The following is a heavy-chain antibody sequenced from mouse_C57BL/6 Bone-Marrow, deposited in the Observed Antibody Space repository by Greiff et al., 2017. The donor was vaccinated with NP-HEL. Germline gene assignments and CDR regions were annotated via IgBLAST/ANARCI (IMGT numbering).Heavy chain of an antibody. V-gene: IGHV1-81*01. CDR1: GYTFTSYG. Sequence: ESGAELARPGASVKLSCKASGYTFTSYGISWVKQRTGQGLEWIGEIYPRSGNTYYNEKFKGKATLTADKSSSTAYMELRSLTSEDSAVYFCARLRGWLNGFAYWGQGTLVTVSA. CDR3: ARLRGWLNGFAY. J-gene: IGHJ3*01. CDR2: IYPRSGNT. D-gene: IGHD2-3*01.